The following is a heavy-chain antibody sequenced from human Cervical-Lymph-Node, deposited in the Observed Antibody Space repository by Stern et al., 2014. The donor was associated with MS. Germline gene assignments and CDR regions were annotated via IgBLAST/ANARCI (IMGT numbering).Heavy chain of an antibody. V-gene: IGHV3-30*14. J-gene: IGHJ4*02. CDR1: GFAFKSYT. CDR2: IIYTGTNK. D-gene: IGHD3-16*01. Sequence: VQLVESGGGVVQPGGSLRLSCTGSGFAFKSYTMQWVRQAPGKGLEWVAVIIYTGTNKYYEDSVKGRLTIYRDNYKDYLFLQMNRLRPYDTAVYYCANYGQSFDSWGQGTLVTVSS. CDR3: ANYGQSFDS.